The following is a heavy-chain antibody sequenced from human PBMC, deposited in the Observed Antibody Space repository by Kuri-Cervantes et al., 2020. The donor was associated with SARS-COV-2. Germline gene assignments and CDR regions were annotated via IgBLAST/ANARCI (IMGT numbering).Heavy chain of an antibody. CDR1: GGSISSSSYY. V-gene: IGHV4-39*07. CDR2: IYYSGST. Sequence: SETLSLTCTVSGGSISSSSYYWGWIRQPPGKGLEWIGSIYYSGSTYYNPSLRSRVTISVDTSKNQFSLKLSSVTAADTAVYYYARLGVQGPYYYYYYMDVWGKGTTVTVSS. D-gene: IGHD3-10*01. J-gene: IGHJ6*03. CDR3: ARLGVQGPYYYYYYMDV.